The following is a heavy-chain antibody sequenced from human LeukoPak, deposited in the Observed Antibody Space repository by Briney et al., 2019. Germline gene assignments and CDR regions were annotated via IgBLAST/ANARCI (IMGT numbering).Heavy chain of an antibody. CDR2: IIPIFGTA. J-gene: IGHJ4*02. Sequence: GASVKVSCTASGGTFSSYAISWVRQAPGQGLEWMGGIIPIFGTANYAQKFQGRVTITTDESTSTAYMELSSLRSEDTAVYYCARSRYCSSTSCPLGYWGQGTLVTVSS. CDR3: ARSRYCSSTSCPLGY. V-gene: IGHV1-69*05. CDR1: GGTFSSYA. D-gene: IGHD2-2*01.